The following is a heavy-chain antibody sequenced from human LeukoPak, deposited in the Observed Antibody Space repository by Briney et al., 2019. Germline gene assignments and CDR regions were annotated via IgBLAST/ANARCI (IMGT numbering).Heavy chain of an antibody. CDR2: IYPGDSDT. V-gene: IGHV5-51*01. Sequence: GESLKISCKGSGYSFTSYWIGWVRQMPGKGLEWMGIIYPGDSDTRYSPSFQGQVTISADKSSSTAYLQWSSLKASDTAMYYCARHREGDCSSTSCYRDSRWFDPWGQGTLVTVSS. CDR3: ARHREGDCSSTSCYRDSRWFDP. J-gene: IGHJ5*02. D-gene: IGHD2-2*02. CDR1: GYSFTSYW.